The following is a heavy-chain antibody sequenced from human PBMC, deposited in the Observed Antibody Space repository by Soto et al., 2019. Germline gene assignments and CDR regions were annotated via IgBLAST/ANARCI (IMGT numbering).Heavy chain of an antibody. V-gene: IGHV3-43*01. CDR2: ISWDGGST. J-gene: IGHJ6*01. CDR3: AKDRKSWELYSYGMDV. D-gene: IGHD1-26*01. Sequence: GGSLRLSFEASGFSFDDYTMHWVRQAPGKGLEWVSLISWDGGSTYYADSVKGRFTISRDNSKNSLYLQMNSLRTEDTALYYCAKDRKSWELYSYGMDVWGQGTTVTVSS. CDR1: GFSFDDYT.